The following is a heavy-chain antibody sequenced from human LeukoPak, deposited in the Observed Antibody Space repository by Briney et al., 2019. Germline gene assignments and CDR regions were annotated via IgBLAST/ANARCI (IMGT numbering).Heavy chain of an antibody. Sequence: AGGSLRLSCAASGFTFSSYAMHWVRQAPGKGLEWVAVISYDGSNKYYADSVKGRFTISRDNSKNTLYLQMSSLRTEDTAIYYCAKDVVPDSGWDLDYWGQGTLVTVSS. D-gene: IGHD6-19*01. CDR2: ISYDGSNK. V-gene: IGHV3-30-3*01. CDR1: GFTFSSYA. CDR3: AKDVVPDSGWDLDY. J-gene: IGHJ4*02.